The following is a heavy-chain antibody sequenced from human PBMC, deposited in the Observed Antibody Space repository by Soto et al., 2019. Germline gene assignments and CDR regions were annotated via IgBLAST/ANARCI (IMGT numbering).Heavy chain of an antibody. Sequence: ASVKVSCKASGYTFTNYGINWVRQAPGQGLEGMGWISTYNGNTNYAQNLRDRVTLTTDTSTNTAYMELRSLRSDDTAVYYCARPGSSGYYYVSDCWGQGTLVTVSS. J-gene: IGHJ4*02. V-gene: IGHV1-18*01. D-gene: IGHD3-22*01. CDR2: ISTYNGNT. CDR3: ARPGSSGYYYVSDC. CDR1: GYTFTNYG.